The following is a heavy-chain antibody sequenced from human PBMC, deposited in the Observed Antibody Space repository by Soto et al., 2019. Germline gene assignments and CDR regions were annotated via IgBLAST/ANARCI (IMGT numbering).Heavy chain of an antibody. CDR2: VYHTGTP. V-gene: IGHV4-39*01. Sequence: QLQLQESGPGLVKPSETLSLTCTVPGGSMSSTTFYWAWIRQPPGKGLEWIANVYHTGTPYYNPALKSRVTISLDTSKSQVSLRLTSVTAADTALYYCVTNKYFYDRSGYYSIWGQGTPVTVSS. J-gene: IGHJ4*02. CDR1: GGSMSSTTFY. D-gene: IGHD3-22*01. CDR3: VTNKYFYDRSGYYSI.